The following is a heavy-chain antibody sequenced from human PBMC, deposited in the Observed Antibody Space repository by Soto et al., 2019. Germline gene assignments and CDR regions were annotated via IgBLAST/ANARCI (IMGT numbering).Heavy chain of an antibody. CDR3: ARARLGAAAGLYYFDY. CDR2: IYYSGST. CDR1: GGSISSGGYY. J-gene: IGHJ4*02. Sequence: QVQLQESGPGLVKPSQTLSLTCTVSGGSISSGGYYWSWIRQHPGKGLEWIGYIYYSGSTYYNPSLTSRVTISVDTSKNQFSLKLSSVTAADTAVYYCARARLGAAAGLYYFDYWGQGTLVTVSS. D-gene: IGHD6-13*01. V-gene: IGHV4-31*03.